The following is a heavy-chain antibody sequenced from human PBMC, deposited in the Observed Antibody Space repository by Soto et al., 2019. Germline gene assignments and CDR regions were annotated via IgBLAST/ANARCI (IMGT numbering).Heavy chain of an antibody. J-gene: IGHJ4*02. CDR2: FSGSASST. Sequence: PGGSLRLSCAASGFTFSNYAMGWVRQAPGKGLEWVSAFSGSASSTFYADSVKGRFTISGDNSKNTLYLQMNSLRDEDTAVYYCAKVPRGSNFGYYNFWGQGTLVTVSS. CDR1: GFTFSNYA. V-gene: IGHV3-23*01. CDR3: AKVPRGSNFGYYNF. D-gene: IGHD5-18*01.